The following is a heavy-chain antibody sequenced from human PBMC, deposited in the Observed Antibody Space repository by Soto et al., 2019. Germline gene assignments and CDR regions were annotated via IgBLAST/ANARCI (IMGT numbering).Heavy chain of an antibody. Sequence: EVQVLESGGGLVQPGGSLRLSCAASGFTFSSYAMTWVRQAPGKGLEYVSSITGSGAGTVYADSVKGRFTISRDNSKNMLYLKLRSLRAEDTAIYFCAKDPNGDYVGAFDSWGQGSLVTVSS. CDR1: GFTFSSYA. D-gene: IGHD4-17*01. CDR2: ITGSGAGT. J-gene: IGHJ4*02. V-gene: IGHV3-23*01. CDR3: AKDPNGDYVGAFDS.